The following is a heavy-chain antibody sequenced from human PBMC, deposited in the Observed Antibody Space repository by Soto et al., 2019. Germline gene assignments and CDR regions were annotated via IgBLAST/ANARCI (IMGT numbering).Heavy chain of an antibody. V-gene: IGHV3-21*01. CDR2: ISSSSSYI. Sequence: GGSLRLSCAASGFTFSSYSMNWVRQAPGKGLEWVSSISSSSSYIYYADSVKGRFTISRDNAKNSLYLQMNSLRAEDTAVYYCAIIVGATTEPWFDPWAQGNLVTFSS. CDR3: AIIVGATTEPWFDP. CDR1: GFTFSSYS. D-gene: IGHD1-26*01. J-gene: IGHJ5*02.